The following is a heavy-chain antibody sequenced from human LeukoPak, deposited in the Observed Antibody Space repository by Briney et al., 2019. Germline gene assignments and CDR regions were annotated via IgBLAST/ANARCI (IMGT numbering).Heavy chain of an antibody. CDR1: GGSLSSYY. D-gene: IGHD2-15*01. CDR3: ALYCSGGSCTGGSNAFDI. Sequence: SETLSLTCTVSGGSLSSYYWSWIRQPPGKGLEWIGYIYYSGSTNYNPSLKSRVTISVDTSKNQFSLKLSSVTAADTAVYYCALYCSGGSCTGGSNAFDIWGQGTMVTVSS. J-gene: IGHJ3*02. V-gene: IGHV4-59*01. CDR2: IYYSGST.